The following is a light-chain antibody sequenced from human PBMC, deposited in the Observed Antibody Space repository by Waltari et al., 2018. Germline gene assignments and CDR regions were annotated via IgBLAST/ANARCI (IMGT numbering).Light chain of an antibody. CDR2: EAS. J-gene: IGKJ4*02. CDR1: QSISSW. V-gene: IGKV1-5*03. Sequence: DIQLTQSPLTLSASVGDRVTSTCRTSQSISSWFAWYQQKPGKAPKLLIYEASSLESGVPARFSGSGSGTEFTLTISSLQPDDFAAYYCQQYNSYPLGFGGGTKVEIK. CDR3: QQYNSYPLG.